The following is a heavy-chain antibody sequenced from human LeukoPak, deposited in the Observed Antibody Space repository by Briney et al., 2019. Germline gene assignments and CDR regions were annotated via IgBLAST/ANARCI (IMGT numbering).Heavy chain of an antibody. D-gene: IGHD2-15*01. J-gene: IGHJ6*02. Sequence: GGSLRLSCAASGFTFSSYSMNWVRQAPGKGLEWVSSISSSSSYIYYADSVKGRFTISRDNAKNSMYLQMNSLRAEDTAVYYCARDRVVVVAATHYYYGMDVWGQGTTVTVSS. V-gene: IGHV3-21*01. CDR1: GFTFSSYS. CDR2: ISSSSSYI. CDR3: ARDRVVVVAATHYYYGMDV.